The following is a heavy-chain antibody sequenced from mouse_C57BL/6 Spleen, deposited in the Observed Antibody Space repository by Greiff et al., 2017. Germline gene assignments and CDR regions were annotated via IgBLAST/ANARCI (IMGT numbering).Heavy chain of an antibody. D-gene: IGHD1-1*01. V-gene: IGHV2-2*01. CDR1: GFSLTSYG. J-gene: IGHJ2*01. CDR2: IWSGGST. Sequence: VKLVESGPGLVQPSPSLSITCTVSGFSLTSYGVHWVRQSPGKGLEWLGVIWSGGSTDYNAAFISSLSISKDNTKSQVFLKMNSLQADDTAIYYCARDYGRAFDYWGQGTTLTVSS. CDR3: ARDYGRAFDY.